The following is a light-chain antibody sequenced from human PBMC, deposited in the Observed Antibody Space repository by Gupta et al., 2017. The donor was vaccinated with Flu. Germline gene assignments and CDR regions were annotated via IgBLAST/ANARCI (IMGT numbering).Light chain of an antibody. CDR1: QSVSSY. Sequence: EIVLTQSPATLSFSPGERATLSCRASQSVSSYLAWYQQKPGQAPRLLIYDASNRATGIPARFSGSGSGTEFTLTISSLEPEDVAVYYCQQRCNWPLTFGQGTKVEMK. CDR3: QQRCNWPLT. V-gene: IGKV3-11*01. J-gene: IGKJ1*01. CDR2: DAS.